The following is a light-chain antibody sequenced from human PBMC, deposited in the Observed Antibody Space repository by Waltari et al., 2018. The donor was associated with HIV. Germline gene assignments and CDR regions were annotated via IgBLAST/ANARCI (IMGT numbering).Light chain of an antibody. CDR3: QQYYKWPLT. V-gene: IGKV3D-15*01. CDR2: GAS. Sequence: EIVMLQSPATLSVSQGERATLSCRPSQSVSSKLAWYQQKPGQAPRLLIYGASTRSTGIPGRFSGSESGTEFILTISSLQSEDCAVYYCQQYYKWPLTFGQGTRLEIK. J-gene: IGKJ5*01. CDR1: QSVSSK.